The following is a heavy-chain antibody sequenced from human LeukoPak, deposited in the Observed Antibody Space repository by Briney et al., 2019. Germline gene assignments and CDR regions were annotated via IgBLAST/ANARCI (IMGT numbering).Heavy chain of an antibody. D-gene: IGHD6-19*01. Sequence: ASVKVSCKTSGYTFTSYGINWVRQAPGQGLEWMGWISTYSGDTNSAQTLQARVTMTRDTAKDSAYMELRSLRADDTAVYYCARVAGSIDYWGQGTLVTVSS. J-gene: IGHJ4*02. V-gene: IGHV1-18*04. CDR2: ISTYSGDT. CDR3: ARVAGSIDY. CDR1: GYTFTSYG.